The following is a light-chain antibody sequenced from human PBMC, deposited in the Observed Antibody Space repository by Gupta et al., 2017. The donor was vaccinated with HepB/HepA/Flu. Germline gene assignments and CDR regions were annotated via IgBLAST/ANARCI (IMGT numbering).Light chain of an antibody. Sequence: IVLTQSPATLSLSPGERATLSCRASQSVRSYLAWYQQKPGQAPRLLIYDASKRDTAIAARLSGSGCARDVALTISSREPEDFAVYYCQQHCNWPLITFGQGTQVEIK. CDR3: QQHCNWPLIT. V-gene: IGKV3-11*02. CDR1: QSVRSY. CDR2: DAS. J-gene: IGKJ5*01.